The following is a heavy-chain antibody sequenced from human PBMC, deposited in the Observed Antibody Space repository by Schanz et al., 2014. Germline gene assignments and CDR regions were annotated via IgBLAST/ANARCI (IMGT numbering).Heavy chain of an antibody. CDR3: ARARSWPDY. CDR1: GGSLSGHY. V-gene: IGHV4-34*01. Sequence: QVQLQQWGAGVLKPSETLSLTCVVSGGSLSGHYWAWIRQPPGKGLEWIGYIYDGGSTYYNPSLKSRVTISVDTSKNQFSLRLSSVTAADTAVYYCARARSWPDYWGQGTLVTVSS. D-gene: IGHD6-13*01. J-gene: IGHJ4*02. CDR2: IYDGGST.